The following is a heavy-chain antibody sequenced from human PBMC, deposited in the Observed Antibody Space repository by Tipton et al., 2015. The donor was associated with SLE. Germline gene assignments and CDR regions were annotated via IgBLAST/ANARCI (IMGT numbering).Heavy chain of an antibody. Sequence: LRLSCTVSGYSISPYYWSWIRQTPGEGLEWIGYIHSSGTTNYSPSLNSRVTMSVDTSKNQFSLRLTSVTAADSAVYYCAREVYGRFPIWGQGALVTVSS. V-gene: IGHV4-59*01. J-gene: IGHJ4*02. CDR3: AREVYGRFPI. D-gene: IGHD3-10*01. CDR1: GYSISPYY. CDR2: IHSSGTT.